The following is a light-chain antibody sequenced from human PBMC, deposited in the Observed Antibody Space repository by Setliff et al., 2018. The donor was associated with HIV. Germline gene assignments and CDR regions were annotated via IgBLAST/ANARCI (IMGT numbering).Light chain of an antibody. V-gene: IGLV7-46*01. Sequence: QAVVTQEPSLTVSPGGTVTLTCGSSTGAVTSGHYPYWFQQKPGQAPRTLIYDTRNKHSWTPARFSGSLLGGKAALTLSGAQPADEAEYYCLLSYYGTRVFGGGTKATVL. CDR1: TGAVTSGHY. CDR2: DTR. CDR3: LLSYYGTRV. J-gene: IGLJ3*02.